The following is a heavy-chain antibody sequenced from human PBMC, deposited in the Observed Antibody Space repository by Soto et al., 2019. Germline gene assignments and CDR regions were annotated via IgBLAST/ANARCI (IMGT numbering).Heavy chain of an antibody. J-gene: IGHJ4*02. D-gene: IGHD6-19*01. V-gene: IGHV4-31*03. CDR1: GGSISSGGYY. CDR3: ARDRSSAVAGLFDY. CDR2: IYYSRST. Sequence: PSETLSLTCTVSGGSISSGGYYWSWIRQHPGKGLEWIGYIYYSRSTYYNPSLKSRVTISVDTSKNQFSLKLSSVTAADTAVYYCARDRSSAVAGLFDYWGQGTLVTVSS.